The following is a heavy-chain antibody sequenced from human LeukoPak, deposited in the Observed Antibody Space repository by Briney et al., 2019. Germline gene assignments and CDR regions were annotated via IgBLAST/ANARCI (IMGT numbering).Heavy chain of an antibody. J-gene: IGHJ6*02. CDR2: MNNGPGAT. CDR1: GFSFSTSP. CDR3: AKTHYDLLDV. V-gene: IGHV3-23*01. Sequence: PRGSLRLSCAASGFSFSTSPMSWVRQPPGKGLEWVSAMNNGPGATFYRDSVRGRSTISRDDSKSTLYLQMNSLRAEDTGTYYCAKTHYDLLDVWGQGTTVTVSS. D-gene: IGHD5-12*01.